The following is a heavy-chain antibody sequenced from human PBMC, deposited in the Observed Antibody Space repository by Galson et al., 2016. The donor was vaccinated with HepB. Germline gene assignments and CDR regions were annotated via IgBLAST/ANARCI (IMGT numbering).Heavy chain of an antibody. D-gene: IGHD4-17*01. V-gene: IGHV3-74*01. CDR1: GFIFSNYW. J-gene: IGHJ3*02. Sequence: SLRLSCAASGFIFSNYWMHWVRQAPGKGLVWVSRIHSDGSTTSYADSVKGRFTVSRDNAKNTLYMQMNSLRAEDTAAYYCARESPTTAGAFDIWGQGTMVTVSS. CDR2: IHSDGSTT. CDR3: ARESPTTAGAFDI.